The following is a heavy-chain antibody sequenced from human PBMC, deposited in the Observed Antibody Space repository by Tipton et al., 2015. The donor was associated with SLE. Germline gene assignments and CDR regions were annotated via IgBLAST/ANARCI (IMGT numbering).Heavy chain of an antibody. J-gene: IGHJ6*03. Sequence: SLRLSCAVSGFTFSSYEMKWVRQAPGKGLQWVSYISSSGTTIYYADSVKGRFTISRDNAKNSLYLQMNGLRAEDTAVYYCARAVQRFSPNWGSFGYYYYYMDVWGKGTTVTVSS. CDR2: ISSSGTTI. V-gene: IGHV3-48*03. CDR1: GFTFSSYE. CDR3: ARAVQRFSPNWGSFGYYYYYMDV. D-gene: IGHD7-27*01.